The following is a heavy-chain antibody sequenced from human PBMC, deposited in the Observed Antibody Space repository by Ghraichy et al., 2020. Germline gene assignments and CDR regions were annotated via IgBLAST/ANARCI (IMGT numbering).Heavy chain of an antibody. CDR3: ARHYSPDYYDSSLPGDAFDI. CDR2: IYYSGST. D-gene: IGHD3-22*01. Sequence: SETLSLTCTVSGGSISSYYWSWIRQPPGKGLEWIGYIYYSGSTNYNPSLKSRVTISVDTSKNQFSLKLSSVTAADTAVYYCARHYSPDYYDSSLPGDAFDIWGQGTMVTVSS. CDR1: GGSISSYY. V-gene: IGHV4-59*08. J-gene: IGHJ3*02.